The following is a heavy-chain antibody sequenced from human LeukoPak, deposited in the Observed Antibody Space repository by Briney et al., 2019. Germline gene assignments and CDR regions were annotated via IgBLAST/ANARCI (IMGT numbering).Heavy chain of an antibody. D-gene: IGHD3-10*01. J-gene: IGHJ4*02. V-gene: IGHV3-11*01. CDR2: ISSSGSTI. CDR3: ARNYYYDSGSPYHY. Sequence: PGGSLRLSCAASGFTFSDYYMSWIRQAPGKGLEWVSYISSSGSTIYYADSVKGRFTIYRDNAKNSLYLQMNSLRAEDTAVYYCARNYYYDSGSPYHYWGQGTLVTVSS. CDR1: GFTFSDYY.